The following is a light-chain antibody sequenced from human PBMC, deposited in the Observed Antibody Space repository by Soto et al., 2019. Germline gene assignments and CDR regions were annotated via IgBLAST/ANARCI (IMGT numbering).Light chain of an antibody. CDR2: WAS. Sequence: DIVMTQSPDYLAVSLGERATINCKSSQSVLYSSNNKNYLAWYQQKPGQPPKLLIYWASTRESGVPDRFSGSGSGTDFTLTISSLQAEDVALYYCQQYYSTPPTLGGGTKVEIK. CDR3: QQYYSTPPT. J-gene: IGKJ4*01. V-gene: IGKV4-1*01. CDR1: QSVLYSSNNKNY.